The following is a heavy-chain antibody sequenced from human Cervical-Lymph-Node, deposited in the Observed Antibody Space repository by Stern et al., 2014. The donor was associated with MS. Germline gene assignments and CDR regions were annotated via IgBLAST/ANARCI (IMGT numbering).Heavy chain of an antibody. V-gene: IGHV1-46*01. CDR3: ARLRGYNVLTGYLDY. D-gene: IGHD3-9*01. J-gene: IGHJ4*02. Sequence: HLVQSGAEVKKPGASVKISCKASGYTFTNYYMHWVRQAPGQGLEWMGIINPSGDSTSYAQKFEGRVNMTRDTSTSTVNMELSSLTSGDTAVYYCARLRGYNVLTGYLDYWGQGTLVTVSS. CDR1: GYTFTNYY. CDR2: INPSGDST.